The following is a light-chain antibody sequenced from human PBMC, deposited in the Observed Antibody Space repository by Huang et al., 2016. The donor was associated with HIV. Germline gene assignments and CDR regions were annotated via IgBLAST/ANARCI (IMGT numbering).Light chain of an antibody. CDR1: QDISNY. V-gene: IGKV1-33*01. CDR2: DAS. Sequence: DIKMTQPPSSLSASVGDRVTITCQASQDISNYLSWYQHKPGSAPKPLIFDASSLETGVPSRFSGSGSGTYFTLTIASLQPEDVATYYCQHYDDPYTFGQGTKLEIK. CDR3: QHYDDPYT. J-gene: IGKJ2*01.